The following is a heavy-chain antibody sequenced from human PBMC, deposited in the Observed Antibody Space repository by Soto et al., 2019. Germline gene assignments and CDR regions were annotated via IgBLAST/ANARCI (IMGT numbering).Heavy chain of an antibody. CDR1: GGSISSSSYY. CDR2: IYYSGST. Sequence: SETLSLTCTVSGGSISSSSYYWGWIRQPPGKGLEWIGSIYYSGSTYYNPSLKSRVTISVDTSKNQFSLKLSSVTAADTAVYYCASFSETGYDFDYWGQGTLATVSS. V-gene: IGHV4-39*01. J-gene: IGHJ4*02. D-gene: IGHD5-12*01. CDR3: ASFSETGYDFDY.